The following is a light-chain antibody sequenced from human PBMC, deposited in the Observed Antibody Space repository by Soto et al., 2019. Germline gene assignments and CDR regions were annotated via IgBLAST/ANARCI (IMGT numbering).Light chain of an antibody. V-gene: IGLV1-44*01. CDR3: AAWSDGLSGWV. CDR1: NSNIGRNS. CDR2: TNN. J-gene: IGLJ3*02. Sequence: QAVVTQPPSESGTPGQRVTIFCSGSNSNIGRNSVHWFQQFPGTAPRLFIHTNNQRPSGVPDRFSGSKSGTSASLAISGLQSEDEADYYCAAWSDGLSGWVFGGGTKLTVL.